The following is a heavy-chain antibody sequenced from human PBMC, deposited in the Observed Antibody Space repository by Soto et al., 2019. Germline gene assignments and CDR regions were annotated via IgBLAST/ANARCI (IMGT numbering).Heavy chain of an antibody. Sequence: GASVTVSCKASGGTFSSYAISWVRQAPGQGLEWMGGIIPIFGTANYAQKFQGRVTITADESTSTAYMELSSLRSEDTAVYYCAVGGAARLRYYYYYGMDVWGQGTTVTVSS. D-gene: IGHD6-6*01. CDR1: GGTFSSYA. CDR2: IIPIFGTA. CDR3: AVGGAARLRYYYYYGMDV. V-gene: IGHV1-69*13. J-gene: IGHJ6*02.